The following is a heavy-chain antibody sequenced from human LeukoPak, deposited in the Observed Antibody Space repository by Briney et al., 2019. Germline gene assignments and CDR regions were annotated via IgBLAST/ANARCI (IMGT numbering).Heavy chain of an antibody. CDR2: ISYDGSNT. J-gene: IGHJ4*02. Sequence: PGRSLRLSCAASGFPFSTYAMYWVRQAPGKGLEWVAVISYDGSNTFYADFVRGRFTISRDNSRNTLCLQMDSLRGEDTAVYYCARGAPPDSWGQGTLVTVSS. CDR1: GFPFSTYA. CDR3: ARGAPPDS. V-gene: IGHV3-30-3*01.